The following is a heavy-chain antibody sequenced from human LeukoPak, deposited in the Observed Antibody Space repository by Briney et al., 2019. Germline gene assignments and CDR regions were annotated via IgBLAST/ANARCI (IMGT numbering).Heavy chain of an antibody. J-gene: IGHJ4*02. CDR1: GGSMSGYY. D-gene: IGHD2-15*01. CDR2: IYYRGDT. V-gene: IGHV4-59*12. CDR3: ARVICSGGSCRFDY. Sequence: SSETLSLTCSVSGGSMSGYYWSWIRQPPGQGLEWIGFIYYRGDTKYNPSLKSRVTMSVDTSKNKFSLKLSSVTAADTAVYYCARVICSGGSCRFDYWGQGTLVTVSS.